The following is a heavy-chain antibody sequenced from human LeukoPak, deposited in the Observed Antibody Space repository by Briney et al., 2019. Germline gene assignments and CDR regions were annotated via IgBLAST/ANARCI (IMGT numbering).Heavy chain of an antibody. D-gene: IGHD3-10*01. CDR3: ARQGLGFGELLHFDY. CDR2: IYPGDSDT. Sequence: GESLKISCKGSGYSFTSYWIGWVRQMPGKGLEWMGIIYPGDSDTRYSPSFQGQVTISADKSISTAYLQWSSLKASDTAMYYCARQGLGFGELLHFDYWGQGTLVTVSS. CDR1: GYSFTSYW. V-gene: IGHV5-51*01. J-gene: IGHJ4*02.